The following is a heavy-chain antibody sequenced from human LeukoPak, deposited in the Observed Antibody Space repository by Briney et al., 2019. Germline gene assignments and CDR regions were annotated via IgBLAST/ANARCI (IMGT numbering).Heavy chain of an antibody. CDR1: GFTFSSYW. V-gene: IGHV3-15*01. CDR2: IKSKAAGGTA. J-gene: IGHJ3*02. Sequence: GSLRLSCAASGFTFSSYWMHWVRQAPGKGLEWVGRIKSKAAGGTADYSAPVKGRFTISRDDSKDTLYLQLNSLQTEDTAVYYCTTDGPLVASAFDIWGQGTMVTVSS. CDR3: TTDGPLVASAFDI. D-gene: IGHD2-15*01.